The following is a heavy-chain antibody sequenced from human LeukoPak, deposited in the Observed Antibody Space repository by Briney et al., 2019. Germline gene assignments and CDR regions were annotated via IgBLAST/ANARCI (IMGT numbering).Heavy chain of an antibody. Sequence: PGGSLRLSCAASGFNFNDYAMHWVRQVPGKGLEWVSGISWNRNTIGYADSVRGRFAIFRDDGTNFLYLQMNSLRAEDTALYYCAKDADDSGDYVGIDYWGQGTLVTVSS. CDR1: GFNFNDYA. CDR2: ISWNRNTI. D-gene: IGHD4-17*01. CDR3: AKDADDSGDYVGIDY. J-gene: IGHJ4*02. V-gene: IGHV3-9*01.